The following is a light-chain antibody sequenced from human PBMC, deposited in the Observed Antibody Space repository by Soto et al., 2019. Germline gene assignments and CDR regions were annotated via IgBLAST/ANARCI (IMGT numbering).Light chain of an antibody. Sequence: EIVLTQSPATLSLSPGERATLSCRASQSVSSYLAWYQQKPGQAPRLLIYDASNWATGIPARFSGSGSGTGFTLPISSLEPEDFAVYYCQQRSNWPLTFGGGTKVEIK. CDR3: QQRSNWPLT. CDR1: QSVSSY. V-gene: IGKV3-11*01. CDR2: DAS. J-gene: IGKJ4*01.